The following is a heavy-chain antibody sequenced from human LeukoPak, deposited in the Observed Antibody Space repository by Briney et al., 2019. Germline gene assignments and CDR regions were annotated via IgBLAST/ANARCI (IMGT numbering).Heavy chain of an antibody. CDR1: GFTLSSYG. J-gene: IGHJ5*02. CDR2: ISYDGSNK. D-gene: IGHD5-18*01. CDR3: AKGVYSYGYRSDWFDP. Sequence: GGSLRLSCAASGFTLSSYGMHWVRQAPGKGLEWVAVISYDGSNKYYADSVKGRFTISRDNSKNTLYLQMNSLRAEDTAVYYCAKGVYSYGYRSDWFDPWGQGTLVTVSS. V-gene: IGHV3-30*18.